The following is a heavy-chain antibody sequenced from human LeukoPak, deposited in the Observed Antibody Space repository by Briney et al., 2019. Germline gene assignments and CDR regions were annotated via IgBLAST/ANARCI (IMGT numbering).Heavy chain of an antibody. CDR2: ISAYNGNT. V-gene: IGHV1-18*01. D-gene: IGHD3-3*01. CDR3: ARDGDLRFLEWLPNYYYYYMDV. CDR1: GYTFTSYG. Sequence: ASVKVSCKASGYTFTSYGISWVRQAPGQGLEWMGWISAYNGNTNYAQKLQGRVTMTTDTSTSTAYMELRSLRSDDTAVYYCARDGDLRFLEWLPNYYYYYMDVWGKGTTVTVSS. J-gene: IGHJ6*03.